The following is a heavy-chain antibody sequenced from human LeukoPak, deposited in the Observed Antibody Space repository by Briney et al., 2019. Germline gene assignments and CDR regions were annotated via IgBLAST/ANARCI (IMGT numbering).Heavy chain of an antibody. V-gene: IGHV3-30*03. CDR2: ISYDRSNK. Sequence: PGGSLRLSCAASGFTFSSYGMHWVRQAPGKGREGVAVISYDRSNKYYADSVKGRFTISRDNSKNTLYLQMNSLRVEHTAVYQCARRQGDAFDIWGQGTMVTVSS. J-gene: IGHJ3*02. CDR1: GFTFSSYG. CDR3: ARRQGDAFDI.